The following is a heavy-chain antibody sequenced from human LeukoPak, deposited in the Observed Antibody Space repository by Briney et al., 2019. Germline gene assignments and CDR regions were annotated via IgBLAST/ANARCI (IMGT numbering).Heavy chain of an antibody. J-gene: IGHJ5*02. CDR3: ASGGNWFDP. V-gene: IGHV4-59*08. CDR2: IYYSGST. CDR1: GGSISRYY. Sequence: SETLSLTCTVSGGSISRYYWRWIRQPPGKGLEWIGYIYYSGSTNYNPSLKSRVTISVDTSKNQFSLKLSSVTAADTAVYYCASGGNWFDPWGQGTLVTVSS.